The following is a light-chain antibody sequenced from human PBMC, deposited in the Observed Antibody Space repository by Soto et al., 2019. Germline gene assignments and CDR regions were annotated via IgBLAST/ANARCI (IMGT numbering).Light chain of an antibody. Sequence: DTVMTQSPDSLAVSLGERATINCKSSQSVLYSSNNKNYLAWYQQKPGQPPKLLIYWASTRESGVPDRFSGSGSGTDFTLTISSLQAEDVEVYYCQQYYTAQLTFGPGTKVDIK. CDR3: QQYYTAQLT. CDR2: WAS. J-gene: IGKJ3*01. V-gene: IGKV4-1*01. CDR1: QSVLYSSNNKNY.